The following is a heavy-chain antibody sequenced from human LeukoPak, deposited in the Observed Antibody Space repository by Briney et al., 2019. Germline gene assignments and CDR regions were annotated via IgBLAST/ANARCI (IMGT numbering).Heavy chain of an antibody. CDR3: ARGPHPYTEGDLFYYHGLDV. J-gene: IGHJ6*02. CDR1: GFTFTSYS. Sequence: GGSLRLSCAASGFTFTSYSMNWVRQAPGRGLEWVSTISGGGGSTYYADSVKGRFTISRDNSKNTLYLQVNSLRAEDTAVYYCARGPHPYTEGDLFYYHGLDVWGQGTTVTVSS. D-gene: IGHD3-16*01. CDR2: ISGGGGST. V-gene: IGHV3-23*01.